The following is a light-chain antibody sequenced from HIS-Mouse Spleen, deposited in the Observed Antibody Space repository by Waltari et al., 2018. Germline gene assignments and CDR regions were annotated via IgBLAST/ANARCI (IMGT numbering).Light chain of an antibody. V-gene: IGKV1-8*01. CDR1: QGISSY. Sequence: AIRMTQSPSSLPASTGDRVTITCRASQGISSYLAWCQQKPGKAPKLLIYAASTLQSGVPSRFSGSGSGTDFTLTISCLQSEDFATYYCQQYYSYPYTFGQGTKLEIK. J-gene: IGKJ2*01. CDR3: QQYYSYPYT. CDR2: AAS.